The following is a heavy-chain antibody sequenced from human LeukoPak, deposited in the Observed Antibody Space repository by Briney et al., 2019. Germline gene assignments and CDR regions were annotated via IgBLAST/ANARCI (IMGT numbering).Heavy chain of an antibody. CDR3: AKDLGRYRNNFFDY. CDR2: ISGSGGGT. J-gene: IGHJ4*02. D-gene: IGHD1-26*01. Sequence: GGSLRLSCAASGFTFSSIAMSWVRQAPDKGLEWVSTISGSGGGTYYADSVKGRFTISRDDSKNTLYLQMNSMRADDTAVYYRAKDLGRYRNNFFDYWGQGNLVTVSS. V-gene: IGHV3-23*01. CDR1: GFTFSSIA.